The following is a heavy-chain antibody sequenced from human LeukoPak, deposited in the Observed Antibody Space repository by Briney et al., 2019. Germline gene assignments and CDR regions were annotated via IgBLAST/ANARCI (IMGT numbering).Heavy chain of an antibody. Sequence: SETLSHTCTVSGGSISSYYWSWIRQPPGKGLEWIGYIYYSGSTNYNPSLKSRVTISVDTSKNQFSLKLSSVTAADTAVYYCAGALVIAAADYFDYWGQGTLVTVSS. V-gene: IGHV4-59*01. CDR3: AGALVIAAADYFDY. CDR1: GGSISSYY. D-gene: IGHD6-13*01. J-gene: IGHJ4*02. CDR2: IYYSGST.